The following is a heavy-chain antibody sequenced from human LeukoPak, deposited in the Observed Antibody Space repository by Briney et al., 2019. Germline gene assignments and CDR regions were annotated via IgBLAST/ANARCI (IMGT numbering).Heavy chain of an antibody. Sequence: SAPLSFTCTFSGGSISSGVYYWRWIRRHPRKCMEWILYIYYSGSTYYNPSLKSRVTIAVDTSKNQFSLKLSSVTAADTAVYYCARGVRQQLVWNWFDPWGQGTLVTVSS. CDR1: GGSISSGVYY. CDR2: IYYSGST. J-gene: IGHJ5*02. D-gene: IGHD6-13*01. CDR3: ARGVRQQLVWNWFDP. V-gene: IGHV4-31*03.